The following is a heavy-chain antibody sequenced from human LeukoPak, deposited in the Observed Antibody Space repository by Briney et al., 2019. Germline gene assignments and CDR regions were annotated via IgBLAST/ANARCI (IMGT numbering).Heavy chain of an antibody. J-gene: IGHJ6*03. V-gene: IGHV7-4-1*02. D-gene: IGHD1-7*01. Sequence: ASVKVSCKASGYTFTSYAMNWVRQAPGQGLEWMGWINTNTGNPTYAQGFTGRFVFSLDTSVSTAYLQISSLKAEDTAVYYCYLLELGYYYYMDVWGKGTTVTVSS. CDR2: INTNTGNP. CDR3: YLLELGYYYYMDV. CDR1: GYTFTSYA.